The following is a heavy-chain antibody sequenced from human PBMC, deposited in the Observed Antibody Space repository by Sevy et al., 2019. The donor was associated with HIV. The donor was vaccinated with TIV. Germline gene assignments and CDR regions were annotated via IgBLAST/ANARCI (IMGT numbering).Heavy chain of an antibody. D-gene: IGHD6-19*01. CDR1: GFTFSDYR. Sequence: GGSLRLSCAASGFTFSDYRMHWVRQAPGKGLEYVSGISTNGDSTYHADSVRGRFTISRDNSKNTLYLQMGSLRPDDVAVYYCAREADSSDSYWYFDLWGRGTLVTVSS. CDR3: AREADSSDSYWYFDL. J-gene: IGHJ2*01. CDR2: ISTNGDST. V-gene: IGHV3-64*02.